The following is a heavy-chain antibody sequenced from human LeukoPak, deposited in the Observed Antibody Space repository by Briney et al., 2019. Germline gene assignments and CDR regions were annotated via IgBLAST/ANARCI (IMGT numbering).Heavy chain of an antibody. CDR1: GGSISSYY. J-gene: IGHJ3*02. D-gene: IGHD2-2*01. Sequence: SETLSLTCTVSGGSISSYYWSWIRQPPGKGLEWIGYIYYSGSTNYNPSLKSRVTISVDTSKNRFSLKLSSVTAADTAVYYCARVRYQLHRGGAFDIWGQGTMVTVSS. CDR2: IYYSGST. CDR3: ARVRYQLHRGGAFDI. V-gene: IGHV4-59*01.